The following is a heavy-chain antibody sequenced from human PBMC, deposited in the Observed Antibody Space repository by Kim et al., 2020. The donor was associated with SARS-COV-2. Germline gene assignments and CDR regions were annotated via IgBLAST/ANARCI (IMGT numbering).Heavy chain of an antibody. CDR2: GST. D-gene: IGHD1-1*01. CDR3: ASLGGTYDY. Sequence: GSTNYSPSLKSQVTISVETSKNQFALKLSSVTDADTAVYYCASLGGTYDYWGQGTLVTVSS. V-gene: IGHV4-59*01. J-gene: IGHJ4*02.